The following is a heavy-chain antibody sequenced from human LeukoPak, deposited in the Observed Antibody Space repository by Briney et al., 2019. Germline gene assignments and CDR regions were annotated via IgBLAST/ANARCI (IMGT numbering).Heavy chain of an antibody. CDR1: GYTFTSYY. J-gene: IGHJ5*02. D-gene: IGHD2-15*01. V-gene: IGHV1-46*01. CDR2: INPSGGST. Sequence: ASVKVSCKASGYTFTSYYMHWVRQAPGQGLEWMGIINPSGGSTSYAQKFQGRVTMTRDTSTSTAYMELRSLRSDDTAVYYCARDRRTARAAGSWFDPWGQGTLVTVSS. CDR3: ARDRRTARAAGSWFDP.